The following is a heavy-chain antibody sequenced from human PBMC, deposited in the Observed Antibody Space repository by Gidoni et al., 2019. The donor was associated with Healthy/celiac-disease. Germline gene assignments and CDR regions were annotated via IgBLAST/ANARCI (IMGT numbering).Heavy chain of an antibody. Sequence: EVQLVEAGGRLVKPGGSLRLSCAASGFTFSNAWMRWVRQAPGKGLEWVGRIKSKTDGGTTDYAAPVKGRFTISRDDSKNTLYLQMNSLKTEDTAVYYCTTDRGPDPAAFDYWGQGTLVTVSS. V-gene: IGHV3-15*01. CDR1: GFTFSNAW. CDR2: IKSKTDGGTT. CDR3: TTDRGPDPAAFDY. D-gene: IGHD3-16*01. J-gene: IGHJ4*02.